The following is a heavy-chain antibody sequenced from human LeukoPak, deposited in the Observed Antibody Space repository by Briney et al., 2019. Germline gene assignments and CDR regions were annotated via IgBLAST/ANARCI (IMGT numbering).Heavy chain of an antibody. Sequence: ASVKVSCKASGGTFISYAISWVRQAPGQGLEWMGGIIPIFGTANYAQKFQGRVTINADESTSTAYMGLSSLRSEDTAVYYCARGSGYSYGISVMDVWGQGTTVTVSS. V-gene: IGHV1-69*13. D-gene: IGHD5-18*01. CDR3: ARGSGYSYGISVMDV. CDR1: GGTFISYA. J-gene: IGHJ6*02. CDR2: IIPIFGTA.